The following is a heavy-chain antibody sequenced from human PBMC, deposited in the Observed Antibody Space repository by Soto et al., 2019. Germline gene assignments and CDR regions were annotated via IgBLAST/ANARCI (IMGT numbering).Heavy chain of an antibody. CDR2: INHSGST. V-gene: IGHV4-34*01. D-gene: IGHD6-13*01. J-gene: IGHJ5*02. CDR3: ARLYSSSWYGRGRRAVTRFDP. Sequence: QVQLQQWGAGLLKPSETLSLTCAVYGGSFSGYYWSWIRQPPGKGLEWIGEINHSGSTNYNPSLKSRVTISVDTSKNQFSLKLSSVTAADTAVYYCARLYSSSWYGRGRRAVTRFDPWGQGTLVTVSS. CDR1: GGSFSGYY.